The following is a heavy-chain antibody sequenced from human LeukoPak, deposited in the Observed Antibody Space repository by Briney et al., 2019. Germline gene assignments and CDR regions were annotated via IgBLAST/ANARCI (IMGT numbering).Heavy chain of an antibody. CDR2: ISYDGSNK. V-gene: IGHV3-30*04. J-gene: IGHJ5*02. Sequence: GGSLRLSCAASGFTFSSYAMHWVRQAPGKGLEWVAVISYDGSNKYYADSVKGRFTISRDNSKNTLYLQMNSLRAEDTAVYYAVAAIVVVAAWGQGTLVTVSS. CDR3: VAAIVVVAA. CDR1: GFTFSSYA. D-gene: IGHD2-15*01.